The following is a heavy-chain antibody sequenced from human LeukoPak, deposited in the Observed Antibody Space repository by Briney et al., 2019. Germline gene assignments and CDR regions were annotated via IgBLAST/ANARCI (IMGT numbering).Heavy chain of an antibody. CDR3: ASGGYFGSGSYYLGLDY. J-gene: IGHJ4*02. CDR1: GGSISSYY. V-gene: IGHV4-59*08. D-gene: IGHD3-10*01. CDR2: IYYSGST. Sequence: PSETLSLTCTVSGGSISSYYWSWIRQPPGKGLEWIGYIYYSGSTNYNPSLKSRVTISVDTSKNQFSLKLSSVTAADTAVYYCASGGYFGSGSYYLGLDYWGQGTLVTVSS.